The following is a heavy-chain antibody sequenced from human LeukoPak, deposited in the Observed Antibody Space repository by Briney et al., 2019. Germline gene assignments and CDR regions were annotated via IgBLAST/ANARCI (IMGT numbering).Heavy chain of an antibody. D-gene: IGHD6-13*01. Sequence: SETLSLTCAVYGGSFSGYYWSWIRQPPGKGLEWIGEINHSGSTNYNPSLKSRVTISVDTPKNQFSLKLSSVTAADTAVYYCAKGNATRYSSNWHQTNGGKGKFDYWGQGTLVTVSS. V-gene: IGHV4-34*01. CDR1: GGSFSGYY. CDR2: INHSGST. J-gene: IGHJ4*02. CDR3: AKGNATRYSSNWHQTNGGKGKFDY.